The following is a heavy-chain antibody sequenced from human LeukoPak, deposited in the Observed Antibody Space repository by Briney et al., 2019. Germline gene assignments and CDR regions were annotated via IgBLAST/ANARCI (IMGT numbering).Heavy chain of an antibody. CDR1: GGSITSGGYS. Sequence: SQTLSLICAVSGGSITSGGYSWSWIRQPPGKGLEWIGYIYDSGSTYYNPSLKSRVTISVDTSKNQFSLKLTSVTAADTAVYYCASHSGGYAYWGQGTLVTVSS. CDR3: ASHSGGYAY. V-gene: IGHV4-30-4*07. J-gene: IGHJ4*02. D-gene: IGHD5-12*01. CDR2: IYDSGST.